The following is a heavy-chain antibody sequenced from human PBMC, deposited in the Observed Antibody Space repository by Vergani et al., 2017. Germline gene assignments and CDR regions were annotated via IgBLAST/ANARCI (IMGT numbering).Heavy chain of an antibody. V-gene: IGHV4-38-2*02. CDR3: ARDQMSTIGSLDY. D-gene: IGHD5-24*01. Sequence: QVQLRESGPGLVKPSETLSLTCAVSGYSISSGYYWGWIRQPPGKGLEWIGSIFHSGNTYYNPSLKSRVTISVDTSKNQFSLKLNSVTAADTAVYYCARDQMSTIGSLDYWGQGTLVTVSS. CDR1: GYSISSGYY. CDR2: IFHSGNT. J-gene: IGHJ4*02.